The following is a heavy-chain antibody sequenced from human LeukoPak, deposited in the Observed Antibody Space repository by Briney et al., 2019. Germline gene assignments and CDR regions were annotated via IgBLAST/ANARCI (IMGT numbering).Heavy chain of an antibody. V-gene: IGHV3-64D*09. D-gene: IGHD3-10*01. Sequence: PGGSLRLSCSASGFTFSSYAMHWVRQAPGKGLEYVSAISSNGGSTYYADSVKGRFTISRDNSKNTLYLQMSSLRAEDTAVYYCMKSQGSGSYYLSNGFDYWGQGALVTVSS. CDR3: MKSQGSGSYYLSNGFDY. CDR1: GFTFSSYA. CDR2: ISSNGGST. J-gene: IGHJ4*02.